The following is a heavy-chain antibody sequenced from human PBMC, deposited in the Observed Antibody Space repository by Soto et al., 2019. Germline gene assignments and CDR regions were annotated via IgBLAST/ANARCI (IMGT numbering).Heavy chain of an antibody. J-gene: IGHJ4*02. CDR1: GFTFSSYA. CDR2: ISGSGGST. CDR3: AKEGRIVGAVSANDY. V-gene: IGHV3-23*01. D-gene: IGHD1-26*01. Sequence: EVQLLESGGGLVQPGGSLRLSCAATGFTFSSYAMNWVRQAPGKGLEWVSAISGSGGSTYYADFVKGRFTISRDNSKKPLYLQMNSLRAEDTAVYYCAKEGRIVGAVSANDYWGQGTLVTVSS.